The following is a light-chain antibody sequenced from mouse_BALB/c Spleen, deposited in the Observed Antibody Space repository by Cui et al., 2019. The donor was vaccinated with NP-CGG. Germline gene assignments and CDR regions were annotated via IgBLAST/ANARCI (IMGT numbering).Light chain of an antibody. Sequence: QAVLTQESALTTSPGETVTLTGRSSTGAVTTSNYANWVQEKPDHLFTGLIGGTNNRVPGVPARFSGSLIGDKAALTITGAQTEDEAIYFCALWYSNHWVFGGGTKLTVL. V-gene: IGLV1*01. CDR2: GTN. CDR1: TGAVTTSNY. CDR3: ALWYSNHWV. J-gene: IGLJ1*01.